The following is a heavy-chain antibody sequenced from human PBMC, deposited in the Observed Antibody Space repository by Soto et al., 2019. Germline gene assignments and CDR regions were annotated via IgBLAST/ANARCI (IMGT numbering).Heavy chain of an antibody. Sequence: GGSLRLSCEVSGLIFSRYWMSWVRQAPGKGLEWVAKIREDGNAKYYVDSVKGRFTISRDNAKNTLYLQMNSLRAEDTAVYYCANPLRFLEWLPPRNRVPFRDNDYWGQGTLVTVSS. CDR2: IREDGNAK. CDR3: ANPLRFLEWLPPRNRVPFRDNDY. J-gene: IGHJ4*02. CDR1: GLIFSRYW. D-gene: IGHD3-3*01. V-gene: IGHV3-7*03.